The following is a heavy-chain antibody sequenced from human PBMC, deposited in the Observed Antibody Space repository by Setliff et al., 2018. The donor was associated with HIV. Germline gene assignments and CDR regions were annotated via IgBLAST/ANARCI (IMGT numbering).Heavy chain of an antibody. CDR2: IFHSGTT. J-gene: IGHJ3*02. V-gene: IGHV4-38-2*01. Sequence: SETLSLTCAVSDSSITRPYFWGWIRQPPGKGLEWIGSIFHSGTTHYNPSLKSRVTISIDTSKNQFSLNLSSVTAADTAVYYCARGQGRGGGCHYAFEMWGQGTMVTVSS. CDR3: ARGQGRGGGCHYAFEM. D-gene: IGHD2-21*02. CDR1: DSSITRPYF.